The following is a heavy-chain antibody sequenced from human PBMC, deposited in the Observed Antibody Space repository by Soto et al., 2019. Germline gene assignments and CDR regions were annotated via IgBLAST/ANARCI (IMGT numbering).Heavy chain of an antibody. Sequence: EVELLESGGGLVQPGGSLRLSCKASGFMFNNSAMTWVRQAPGQGLQWVASVSDNGGSRGGTYYADSVKGRFTISRDNPKITLYLQVDSLTGGDTAVYYGARAKAVVIAALDIWGQGTMVTVSS. CDR3: ARAKAVVIAALDI. CDR1: GFMFNNSA. CDR2: VSDNGGSRGGT. D-gene: IGHD2-21*01. V-gene: IGHV3-23*01. J-gene: IGHJ3*02.